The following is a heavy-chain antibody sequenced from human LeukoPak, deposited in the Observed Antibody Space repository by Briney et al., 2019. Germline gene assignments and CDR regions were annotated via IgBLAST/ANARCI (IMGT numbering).Heavy chain of an antibody. J-gene: IGHJ4*02. CDR1: GGSLSSGDYY. CDR2: IYYSGST. Sequence: SETLSLTCTVSGGSLSSGDYYWSWIRQPPGKGLERIGYIYYSGSTYYNPSLKSRVTISVDTSKNQFSLKLSSGTAADTAVYYCANSQKGIAARTPFDYWGQGTLVTVSS. V-gene: IGHV4-30-4*08. CDR3: ANSQKGIAARTPFDY. D-gene: IGHD6-6*01.